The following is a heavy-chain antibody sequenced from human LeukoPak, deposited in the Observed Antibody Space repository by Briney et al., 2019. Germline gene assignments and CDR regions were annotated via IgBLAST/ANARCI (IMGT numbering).Heavy chain of an antibody. CDR1: GGSISSYY. V-gene: IGHV4-59*01. CDR3: ARVIAARPGWYFDL. J-gene: IGHJ2*01. Sequence: PSETLSLTCTVSGGSISSYYWSWIRQPPGKGLEWLGYIYYSGSTNYNPSLKSRVTISVDTSKNQFSLKLSSVTAADTAVYYCARVIAARPGWYFDLWGRGTLVTVSS. CDR2: IYYSGST. D-gene: IGHD6-6*01.